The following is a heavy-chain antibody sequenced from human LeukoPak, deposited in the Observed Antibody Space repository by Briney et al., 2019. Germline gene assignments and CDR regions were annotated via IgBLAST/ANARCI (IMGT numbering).Heavy chain of an antibody. Sequence: ASVKVSCKASGYTFTSCDINWVRQATGQGLEWMGWMNPNSGNTGYAQKFQGRVTITRNTSISTAYMELSSLRSEDTAVYYCARARRITIPYSSSWYGHNNWFDPWGQGTLVTVSS. D-gene: IGHD6-13*01. CDR1: GYTFTSCD. CDR2: MNPNSGNT. CDR3: ARARRITIPYSSSWYGHNNWFDP. V-gene: IGHV1-8*03. J-gene: IGHJ5*02.